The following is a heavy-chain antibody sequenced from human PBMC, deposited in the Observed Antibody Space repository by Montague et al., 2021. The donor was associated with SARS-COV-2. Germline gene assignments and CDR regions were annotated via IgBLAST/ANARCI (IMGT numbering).Heavy chain of an antibody. J-gene: IGHJ5*02. V-gene: IGHV3-23*01. CDR1: GFSFSNYA. D-gene: IGHD3-10*01. CDR2: ISGSGGTT. CDR3: AKEGSDYYASGSYYTRLGWFDP. Sequence: SLRLSCAASGFSFSNYAMKWVRQAPGRGPEWVSSISGSGGTTYYADSVEGRFMISRDNSKNTLYLQMNSLRAEDTAVYYCAKEGSDYYASGSYYTRLGWFDPWGQGTLVTVSS.